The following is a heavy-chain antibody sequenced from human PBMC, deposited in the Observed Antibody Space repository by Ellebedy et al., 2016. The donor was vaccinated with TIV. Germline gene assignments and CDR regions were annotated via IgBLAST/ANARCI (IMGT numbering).Heavy chain of an antibody. CDR2: IRAKAYGEMT. J-gene: IGHJ4*01. V-gene: IGHV3-49*03. Sequence: GESLKISCITSGFTFGDYAVSWFRQAPGKGPEWVSFIRAKAYGEMTDYAASVKGRFTISRDDSKSAAYLQMNSLRTEDTAIYYCTRDPHRHCSRVSCPSDYWGHGILVTVSS. D-gene: IGHD2-15*01. CDR1: GFTFGDYA. CDR3: TRDPHRHCSRVSCPSDY.